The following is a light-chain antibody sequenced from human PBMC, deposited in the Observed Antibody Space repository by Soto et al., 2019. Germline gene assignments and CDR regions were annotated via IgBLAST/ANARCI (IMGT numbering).Light chain of an antibody. CDR2: GAS. CDR3: QQYNNWPVT. V-gene: IGKV3D-15*01. J-gene: IGKJ4*01. Sequence: EIVLTQSPGTLSLSPGERATLSCRASQSVSTDLAWYQQKVGQTPRLLIHGASTRATGIAARFSGSGSGTEFTLTISGLQSEDFATYYCQQYNNWPVTFGGGTKVDI. CDR1: QSVSTD.